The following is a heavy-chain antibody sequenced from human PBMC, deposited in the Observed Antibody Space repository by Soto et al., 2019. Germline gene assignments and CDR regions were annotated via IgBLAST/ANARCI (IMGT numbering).Heavy chain of an antibody. D-gene: IGHD2-2*01. CDR3: ARASSSTSGAIDY. J-gene: IGHJ4*02. CDR2: IKQDGSEK. V-gene: IGHV3-7*04. Sequence: EVQLVESGGGLVQPGVSLRLSCAASAFTFRNYWMSWVRQAPGKGLECVAKIKQDGSEKYYVDAVKGRFTISRDNAKNSVYLQMNSLTVEDTAMYYCARASSSTSGAIDYWGQGTLVTVSS. CDR1: AFTFRNYW.